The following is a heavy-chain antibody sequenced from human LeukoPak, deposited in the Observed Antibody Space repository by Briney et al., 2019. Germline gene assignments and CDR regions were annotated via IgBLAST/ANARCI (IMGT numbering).Heavy chain of an antibody. CDR3: ARDRGYTRGVFDY. D-gene: IGHD5-12*01. V-gene: IGHV1-2*02. Sequence: GASAKVSCKASGYTFTGYYMHWVRQAPGQGLEWMGWINPNSGGTNYAQKFQGRVTMTRDTSISTAYMELSRLRSDDTAVYYCARDRGYTRGVFDYWGQGTLVTVSS. CDR1: GYTFTGYY. CDR2: INPNSGGT. J-gene: IGHJ4*02.